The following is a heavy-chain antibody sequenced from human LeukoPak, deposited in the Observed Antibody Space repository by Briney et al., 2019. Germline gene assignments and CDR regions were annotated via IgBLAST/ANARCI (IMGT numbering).Heavy chain of an antibody. V-gene: IGHV4-59*01. CDR2: VYYTGIT. D-gene: IGHD3-22*01. J-gene: IGHJ5*02. Sequence: SETLSLTCSVSGGSISSGYWTWIRQPPGKGLEWIAYVYYTGITSYNPSLKSRVTTSVDTSKNQFSLKLSSVTAADTAVYYCARGRNYYDSSGPGGNWFDPWGQGTLVTVSS. CDR1: GGSISSGY. CDR3: ARGRNYYDSSGPGGNWFDP.